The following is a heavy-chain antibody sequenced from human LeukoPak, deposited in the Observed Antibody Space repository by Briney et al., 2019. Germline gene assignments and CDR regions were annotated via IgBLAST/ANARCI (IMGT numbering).Heavy chain of an antibody. CDR2: IYTSGTT. Sequence: SETLSLTCTVSGGSISSYYWSWIRQPAGKGLEWIGRIYTSGTTNYNPSLKSRVTMSIDTSKNQFSLKVSSVTAADTAVYYCARTMMDTAMVPFDYWGQGTLVTASS. V-gene: IGHV4-4*07. D-gene: IGHD5-18*01. J-gene: IGHJ4*02. CDR3: ARTMMDTAMVPFDY. CDR1: GGSISSYY.